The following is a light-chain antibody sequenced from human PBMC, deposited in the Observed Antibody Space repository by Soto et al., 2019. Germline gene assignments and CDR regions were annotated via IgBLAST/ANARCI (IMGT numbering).Light chain of an antibody. J-gene: IGKJ2*01. CDR1: QRISTY. CDR2: AAS. V-gene: IGKV1-39*01. CDR3: QQSYSTPHA. Sequence: DLPMTQSPSSLSASVGDRGTIACRASQRISTYLNWYQQKPGKAPKLLIYAASTLQSGVPSRFSGSGSGTDFTLTISSLQPEDFATYYCQQSYSTPHAFGQGTKLEIK.